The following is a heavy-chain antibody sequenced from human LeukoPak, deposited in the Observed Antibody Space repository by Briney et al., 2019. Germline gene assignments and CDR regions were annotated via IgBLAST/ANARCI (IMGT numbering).Heavy chain of an antibody. D-gene: IGHD2-15*01. CDR1: GYTFTSYD. V-gene: IGHV1-8*01. Sequence: ASVKVSCKASGYTFTSYDINWVRQATGQGLEWMGWMNPNSGNTGYAQKFQGRVTMTRNTSISTAYMELSSLRSEDTAVYYCARGDLGYCSGGSCYLFDYWGQGTLVTVSS. CDR2: MNPNSGNT. J-gene: IGHJ4*02. CDR3: ARGDLGYCSGGSCYLFDY.